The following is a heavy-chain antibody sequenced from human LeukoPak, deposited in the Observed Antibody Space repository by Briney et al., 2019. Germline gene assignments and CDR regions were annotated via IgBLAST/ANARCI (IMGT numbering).Heavy chain of an antibody. J-gene: IGHJ6*03. V-gene: IGHV1-69*05. CDR1: GGTFSSYA. Sequence: SVKVSCKASGGTFSSYAISWVRQAPGQGLEWMGGIIPIFGTANYAQKFQGRVTITTDESTSTAYMELSSLRSEDTAVYYCARGTYSGSRFYYVDVWGKGTTVTVSS. CDR3: ARGTYSGSRFYYVDV. D-gene: IGHD1-26*01. CDR2: IIPIFGTA.